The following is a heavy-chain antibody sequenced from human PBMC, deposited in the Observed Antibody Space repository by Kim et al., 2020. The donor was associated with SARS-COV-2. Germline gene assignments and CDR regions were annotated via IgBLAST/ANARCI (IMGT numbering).Heavy chain of an antibody. V-gene: IGHV4-34*01. Sequence: PSLKSRVTVSVDTSKNQFSLKRSSVTAADTAVYYCARVRAAAGRSYGMDVWGQGTTVTVSS. CDR3: ARVRAAAGRSYGMDV. D-gene: IGHD6-13*01. J-gene: IGHJ6*02.